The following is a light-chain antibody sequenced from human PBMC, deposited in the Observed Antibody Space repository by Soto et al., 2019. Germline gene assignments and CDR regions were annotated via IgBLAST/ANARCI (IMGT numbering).Light chain of an antibody. CDR3: QQRSPLPT. Sequence: EIVLTQSPATLSLSPGERATLSCRASQSVSSYLAWYQQKPGQAPRLLIYDASNRATGIPARFSGSGSGTDFTLTISSLEPEDFAVYYCQQRSPLPTFGQGTKVEIK. J-gene: IGKJ1*01. CDR2: DAS. CDR1: QSVSSY. V-gene: IGKV3-11*01.